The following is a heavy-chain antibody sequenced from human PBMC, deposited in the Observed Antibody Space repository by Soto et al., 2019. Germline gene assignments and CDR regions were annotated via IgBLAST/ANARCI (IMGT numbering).Heavy chain of an antibody. V-gene: IGHV3-53*01. Sequence: EVQVVESGGGLIQPGGSQRLSCAASGFIVSSNYMSWVRQAPGKGLEWVSVIYSGGSTYYADSVKGRFIISRDNSKNPLYLQMNSLRAEDTAVYYCAREDYGMDVWGQGTTVTVSS. CDR2: IYSGGST. CDR1: GFIVSSNY. J-gene: IGHJ6*02. CDR3: AREDYGMDV.